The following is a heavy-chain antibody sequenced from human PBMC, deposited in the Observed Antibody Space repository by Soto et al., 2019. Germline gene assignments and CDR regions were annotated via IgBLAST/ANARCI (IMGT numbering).Heavy chain of an antibody. V-gene: IGHV1-69*01. CDR1: GGTFRTDA. CDR2: IIPIFDTP. D-gene: IGHD1-1*01. J-gene: IGHJ6*02. CDR3: AREMSTTLNYFDMDV. Sequence: HVQLVQSGAVVKKSGSSVKVSCKTSGGTFRTDAISWVRQAPGQGLEWMGGIIPIFDTPNYAQKFQGRVTITADESTSTAYMDLSRLRPEDTAVYYCAREMSTTLNYFDMDVWGQGTTVTVSS.